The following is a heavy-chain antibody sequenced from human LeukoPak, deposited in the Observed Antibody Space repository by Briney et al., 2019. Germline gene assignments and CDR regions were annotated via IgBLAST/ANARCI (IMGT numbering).Heavy chain of an antibody. V-gene: IGHV3-7*03. Sequence: PGGSLRLSCAASGFTFSSYWMSWVRQAPGKGLEWVANIKQDGSEKYYVDSVKGRFTISRDNAKNSLYLQMNSLRAEDTAVYYCARDRTYYDILTGYYNAFDIWGQGTMVTVSS. CDR3: ARDRTYYDILTGYYNAFDI. CDR2: IKQDGSEK. J-gene: IGHJ3*02. CDR1: GFTFSSYW. D-gene: IGHD3-9*01.